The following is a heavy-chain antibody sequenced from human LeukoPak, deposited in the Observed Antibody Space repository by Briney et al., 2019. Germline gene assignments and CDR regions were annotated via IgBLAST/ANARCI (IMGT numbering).Heavy chain of an antibody. Sequence: GGSLRLSCAASGFTFSSYSMNWVRQAPGKGLEWVSSISSSTSYIYYADSVKGRFTISRDNAQNSLYLQMNSPGAEDTAVYYCARSAYNYGGYMDVWGKGTTVTVSS. V-gene: IGHV3-21*01. D-gene: IGHD5-18*01. CDR3: ARSAYNYGGYMDV. CDR1: GFTFSSYS. CDR2: ISSSTSYI. J-gene: IGHJ6*03.